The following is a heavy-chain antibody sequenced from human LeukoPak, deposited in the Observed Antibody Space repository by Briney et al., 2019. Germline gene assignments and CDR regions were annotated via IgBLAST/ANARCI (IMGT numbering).Heavy chain of an antibody. CDR3: ARGLGNGKIVRVSEYYFDY. D-gene: IGHD3-16*01. CDR2: IKHSGST. CDR1: VGSFTGYY. V-gene: IGHV4-34*01. Sequence: PSQTLSLTCAVSVGSFTGYYWGWIRHPPGERLWWSWEIKHSGSTNSNPSLKSRVTLSVDTPKNQFSLKLSSVSAPQTPVYYCARGLGNGKIVRVSEYYFDYGGQGHVVIVSA. J-gene: IGHJ4*02.